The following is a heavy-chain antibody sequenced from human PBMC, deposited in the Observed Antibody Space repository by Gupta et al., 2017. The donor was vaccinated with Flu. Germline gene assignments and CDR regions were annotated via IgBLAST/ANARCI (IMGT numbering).Heavy chain of an antibody. D-gene: IGHD3-9*01. J-gene: IGHJ5*02. CDR1: GGSISSGSYY. CDR3: ARETYYDILTESYWFDP. CDR2: IYTSGST. V-gene: IGHV4-61*02. Sequence: QVQLQESGPGLVKPSQTLSLTCTVSGGSISSGSYYWSWIRQPAGKGLEWIGRIYTSGSTNYNPSLKSRVTISVDTSKNQFSLKLSSVTAADTAVYYCARETYYDILTESYWFDPWGQGTLVTVSS.